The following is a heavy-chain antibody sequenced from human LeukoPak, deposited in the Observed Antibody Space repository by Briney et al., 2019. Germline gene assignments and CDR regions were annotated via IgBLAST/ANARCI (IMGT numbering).Heavy chain of an antibody. J-gene: IGHJ5*02. Sequence: ASVKVSCKASGGTFSSYAISWVRQAPGQGLEWMGGIIPIFGTANYAQKFQGRVTITADESTSTAHMELSSLRSEDTAVYYCARYGFDFGVVKEFDPWGQGTLVTVSS. CDR3: ARYGFDFGVVKEFDP. CDR2: IIPIFGTA. V-gene: IGHV1-69*13. D-gene: IGHD3-3*01. CDR1: GGTFSSYA.